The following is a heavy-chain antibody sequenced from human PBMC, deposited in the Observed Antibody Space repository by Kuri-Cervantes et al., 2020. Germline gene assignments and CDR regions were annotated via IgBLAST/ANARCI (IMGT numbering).Heavy chain of an antibody. D-gene: IGHD4-17*01. CDR1: GYTSTSYD. CDR2: MNPNSGNT. J-gene: IGHJ3*02. V-gene: IGHV1-8*01. Sequence: ASVKVSCKASGYTSTSYDINWVRQATGQGLEWMGWMNPNSGNTGYTQKFQGRVTMTRNTSISTAYMELSSLRSEDTAVYYCARRAGSGDYADHAFDIWGRGTVVTVSS. CDR3: ARRAGSGDYADHAFDI.